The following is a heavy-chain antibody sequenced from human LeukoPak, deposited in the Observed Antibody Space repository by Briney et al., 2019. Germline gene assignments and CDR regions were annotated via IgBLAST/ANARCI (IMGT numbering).Heavy chain of an antibody. Sequence: ASVKVSCKASGYTFTGYYIHWVRQAPGRGLEWMGWIKPKSGGTNYAQKFQGRVTMTRDTSISTAYMELSRLTSDDTAVYYCARAGHYDFNRFDPWGQGTLVTVSS. CDR2: IKPKSGGT. D-gene: IGHD2/OR15-2a*01. V-gene: IGHV1-2*02. CDR3: ARAGHYDFNRFDP. J-gene: IGHJ5*02. CDR1: GYTFTGYY.